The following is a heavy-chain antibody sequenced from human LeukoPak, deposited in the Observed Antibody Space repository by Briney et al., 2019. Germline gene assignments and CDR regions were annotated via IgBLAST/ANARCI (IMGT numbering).Heavy chain of an antibody. J-gene: IGHJ4*02. CDR3: ASTMVRGVSDFDY. V-gene: IGHV3-21*01. Sequence: PGGSLRLSCAASGFTFSSYSMNWVRQAPGKGLEWVSSISSSSSYIYYADSVKGRFTISRDNAKNSLYLQMNSLRAEDTAVYYCASTMVRGVSDFDYWGQGTLVTVSS. CDR1: GFTFSSYS. CDR2: ISSSSSYI. D-gene: IGHD3-10*01.